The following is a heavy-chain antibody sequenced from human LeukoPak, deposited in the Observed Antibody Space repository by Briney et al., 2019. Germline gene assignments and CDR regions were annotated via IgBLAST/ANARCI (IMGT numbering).Heavy chain of an antibody. V-gene: IGHV4-59*08. J-gene: IGHJ4*02. CDR3: ASGGGAPY. CDR2: IYYSGST. CDR1: GGSISSYR. Sequence: SETLSLTCTVSGGSISSYRWSWIRQPPGKGLEWIGHIYYSGSTNYNPSLKSRVTISVDTSKNQFSLKLSSVTAADTAVYYCASGGGAPYWGQGTLVTVSS. D-gene: IGHD1-26*01.